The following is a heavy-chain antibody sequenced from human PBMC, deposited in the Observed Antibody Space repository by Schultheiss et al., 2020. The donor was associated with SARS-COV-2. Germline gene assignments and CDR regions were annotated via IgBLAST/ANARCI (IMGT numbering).Heavy chain of an antibody. CDR2: IFSDDEK. CDR1: GGSISSYYW. CDR3: ARVTRPDTAVAGFDY. V-gene: IGHV2-26*01. Sequence: ETLSLTCTVSGGSISSYYWSWIRQPPGKALEWLAHIFSDDEKSYSTSLRSRLTISKDPSKSQVVLAMTNIDPVDTATYFCARVTRPDTAVAGFDYWGQGTRGTVAS. J-gene: IGHJ4*02. D-gene: IGHD5-18*01.